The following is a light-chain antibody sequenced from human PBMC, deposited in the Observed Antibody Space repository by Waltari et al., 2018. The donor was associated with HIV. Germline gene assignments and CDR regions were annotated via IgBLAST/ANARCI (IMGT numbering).Light chain of an antibody. J-gene: IGLJ2*01. CDR2: LNN. V-gene: IGLV1-44*01. Sequence: QSVLTQPPSASGPPGQRVTISCSGSNSNIGSNTVSWFQQLPGTAPKLLIFLNNQRPSGVPDRISGSKSGTSASLAISGLQSEDEAHYDCAAWDDSLNGRIFGGGTKLTVL. CDR3: AAWDDSLNGRI. CDR1: NSNIGSNT.